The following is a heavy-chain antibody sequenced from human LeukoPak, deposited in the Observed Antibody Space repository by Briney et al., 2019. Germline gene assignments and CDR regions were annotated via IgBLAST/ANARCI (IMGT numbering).Heavy chain of an antibody. Sequence: ASVKVSCKASGYTFTSYYMHWVRQAPGQGLEWMGWINPNSGGTNYAQKFQGRVTMTRDTSISTAYMELSRLRSDDTAVYYCARGRVYCSSTSCFFTFGMDVWGQGTTVTVSS. D-gene: IGHD2-2*01. CDR1: GYTFTSYY. J-gene: IGHJ6*02. V-gene: IGHV1-2*02. CDR2: INPNSGGT. CDR3: ARGRVYCSSTSCFFTFGMDV.